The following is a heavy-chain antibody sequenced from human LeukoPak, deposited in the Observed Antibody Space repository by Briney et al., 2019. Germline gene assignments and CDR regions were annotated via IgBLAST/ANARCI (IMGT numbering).Heavy chain of an antibody. CDR2: INPNSGVT. V-gene: IGHV1-2*02. J-gene: IGHJ5*02. CDR3: ARPNGDYYNWFDP. D-gene: IGHD4-17*01. CDR1: GYTFTGYY. Sequence: RASVPVSCKASGYTFTGYYIHWVRQAPGQGLEWMGWINPNSGVTNYAQKFQDRVTLTRDTSISTAYMEVTNLRSDDTAVYYCARPNGDYYNWFDPWGQGTLVTVSS.